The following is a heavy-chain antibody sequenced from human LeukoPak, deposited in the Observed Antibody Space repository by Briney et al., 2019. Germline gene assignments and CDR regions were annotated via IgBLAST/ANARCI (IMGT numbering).Heavy chain of an antibody. Sequence: PGRSLRLSCAASGFTFSSYAMSWVRQAPGKGLEWVSAISGSGGSTYYADSVKGRFTISRDNSKNTLYLQMNSLRAEDTAVYYCAKNGGWGGYYYYGMDVWGQGTTVTVSS. D-gene: IGHD3-10*01. J-gene: IGHJ6*02. V-gene: IGHV3-23*01. CDR3: AKNGGWGGYYYYGMDV. CDR2: ISGSGGST. CDR1: GFTFSSYA.